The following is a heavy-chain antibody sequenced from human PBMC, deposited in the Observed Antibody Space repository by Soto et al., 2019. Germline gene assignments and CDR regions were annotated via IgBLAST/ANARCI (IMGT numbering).Heavy chain of an antibody. Sequence: QVQLLQSGGGLVKPGGSLRLSCAASGFTFSSSYMSWIRQAPGKGLEWVAYISSSGVSMYYADSVKGRFTISRDNANNSLYLQMTSLRVEDTAVYYCARGGFNYASWGQGTLVTVSP. J-gene: IGHJ5*02. CDR2: ISSSGVSM. V-gene: IGHV3-11*01. D-gene: IGHD5-18*01. CDR3: ARGGFNYAS. CDR1: GFTFSSSY.